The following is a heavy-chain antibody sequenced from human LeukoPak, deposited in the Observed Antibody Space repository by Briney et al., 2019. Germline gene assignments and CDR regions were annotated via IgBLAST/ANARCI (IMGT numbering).Heavy chain of an antibody. D-gene: IGHD4-11*01. Sequence: GGSLRLSCAASGFTFSSYAMSWVRQAPGKGLEWVSTISSSGGSTYYADSVKGRFTISRDNSKNTLYLQMNSLRAEDTAVHYCAKAGDYSYFDYWGQGTLVTVSS. CDR2: ISSSGGST. CDR3: AKAGDYSYFDY. V-gene: IGHV3-23*01. CDR1: GFTFSSYA. J-gene: IGHJ4*02.